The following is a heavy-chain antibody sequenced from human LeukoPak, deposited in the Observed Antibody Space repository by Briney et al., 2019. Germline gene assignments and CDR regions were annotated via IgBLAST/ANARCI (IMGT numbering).Heavy chain of an antibody. J-gene: IGHJ4*02. CDR3: ARRSVAAATDFDY. CDR1: GFTFSSYS. Sequence: GGSLRLSCAASGFTFSSYSMNWVRQAPGKGLEWVSSISSSSSYIYYADSVKGRFTISRDNAKNSLYLQMNSLRAEDTAVYYCARRSVAAATDFDYWGQGTLVTVSS. D-gene: IGHD6-19*01. V-gene: IGHV3-21*01. CDR2: ISSSSSYI.